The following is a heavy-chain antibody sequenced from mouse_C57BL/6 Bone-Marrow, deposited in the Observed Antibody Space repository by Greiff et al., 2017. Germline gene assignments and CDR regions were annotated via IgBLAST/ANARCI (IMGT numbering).Heavy chain of an antibody. Sequence: VQLQQSGAELVRPGASVKLSCTASGFNIKDDYMHWVKQRPEQGLEWIGWIDPENGDTEYASKFQGKATITADTSSNTAYRQLSSLTSEDTAVYYCTTGHYYYWGQGTTLTVSS. CDR3: TTGHYYY. CDR2: IDPENGDT. CDR1: GFNIKDDY. V-gene: IGHV14-4*01. J-gene: IGHJ2*01. D-gene: IGHD1-1*01.